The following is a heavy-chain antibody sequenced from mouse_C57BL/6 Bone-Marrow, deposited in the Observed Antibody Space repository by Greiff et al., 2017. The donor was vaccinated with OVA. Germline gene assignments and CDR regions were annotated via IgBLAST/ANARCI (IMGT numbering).Heavy chain of an antibody. J-gene: IGHJ3*01. CDR1: GYTFTDYE. CDR2: IDPETGGT. CDR3: TRCRELLRSAWFAY. V-gene: IGHV1-15*01. D-gene: IGHD1-1*01. Sequence: QVQLQQSGAELVRPGASVTLSCKASGYTFTDYEMHWVKQTPVHGLEWIGAIDPETGGTAYNQKFKGKAILTADKSSSTAYMELRSLTSEDSAVYYCTRCRELLRSAWFAYWGQGTLVTVSA.